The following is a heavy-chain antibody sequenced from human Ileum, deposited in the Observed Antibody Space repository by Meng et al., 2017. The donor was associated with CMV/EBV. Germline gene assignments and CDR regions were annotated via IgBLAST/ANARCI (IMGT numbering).Heavy chain of an antibody. Sequence: LSCAASGFTFINYAMNWVRQAPGKGLEWVSTFGSTGATYYADSVKGRFTISRDNSKSTLFLQMNSLRAEDTAVFYCAKRDSAKYFDSWGQGTLVTVSS. V-gene: IGHV3-23*01. D-gene: IGHD5-18*01. J-gene: IGHJ4*02. CDR1: GFTFINYA. CDR3: AKRDSAKYFDS. CDR2: FGSTGAT.